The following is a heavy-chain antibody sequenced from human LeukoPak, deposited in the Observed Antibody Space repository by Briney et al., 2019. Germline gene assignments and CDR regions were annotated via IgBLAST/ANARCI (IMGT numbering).Heavy chain of an antibody. Sequence: SETLSLTCTVSGYSISSGYYWGWLRQPPGKGLEWIGSMYHRGTTYYPSSLRSRVSISVDTSRNQFSLKLSSVTAADTAVYYCARVVGYDSSGQNWFDPWGQGTLVTVSS. J-gene: IGHJ5*02. V-gene: IGHV4-38-2*02. D-gene: IGHD3-22*01. CDR2: MYHRGTT. CDR1: GYSISSGYY. CDR3: ARVVGYDSSGQNWFDP.